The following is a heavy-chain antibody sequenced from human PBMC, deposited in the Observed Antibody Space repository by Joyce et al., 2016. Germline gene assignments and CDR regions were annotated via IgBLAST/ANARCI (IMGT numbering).Heavy chain of an antibody. CDR3: ARGDYDFWSGTKRDNWFDP. J-gene: IGHJ5*02. CDR2: INPNSGAR. V-gene: IGHV1-2*06. D-gene: IGHD3-3*01. Sequence: QVQLVQSGAEVKKPGASVKVSCKASGYTFTGYYLQWVRQAPGQGLEWMGRINPNSGARSYAQKVQGRVSMTRDTSFSTAYMELSGLRCDDTAIYYCARGDYDFWSGTKRDNWFDPWGQGTLVTVSS. CDR1: GYTFTGYY.